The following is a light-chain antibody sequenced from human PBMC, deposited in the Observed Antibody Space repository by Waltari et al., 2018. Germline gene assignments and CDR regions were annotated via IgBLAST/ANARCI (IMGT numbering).Light chain of an antibody. CDR3: ASWDDSPTGRWV. CDR2: RND. V-gene: IGLV1-44*01. J-gene: IGLJ3*02. Sequence: QTVLTQPPSTSGAPGQTVTISCSGTQSNVAVNVVNCYQQFPGPVPRLLIYRNDQRPSGVPDRVSGSKSGTSASLAISGLRSEDEADYFCASWDDSPTGRWVFGGGTKVTVL. CDR1: QSNVAVNV.